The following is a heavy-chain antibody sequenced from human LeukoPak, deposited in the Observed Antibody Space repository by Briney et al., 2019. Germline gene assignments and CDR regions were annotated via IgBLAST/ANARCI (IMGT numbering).Heavy chain of an antibody. D-gene: IGHD1-14*01. Sequence: GASLKISCKGSGSSFSSYWIAWVRQVPGKGLEWMGIIFPGDSDIRYSPSFQGQVTISADKSISTAYLQWRSLRASDTAMYYCARQPGSGAWGQGTLVTVSS. CDR3: ARQPGSGA. J-gene: IGHJ5*02. CDR2: IFPGDSDI. V-gene: IGHV5-51*01. CDR1: GSSFSSYW.